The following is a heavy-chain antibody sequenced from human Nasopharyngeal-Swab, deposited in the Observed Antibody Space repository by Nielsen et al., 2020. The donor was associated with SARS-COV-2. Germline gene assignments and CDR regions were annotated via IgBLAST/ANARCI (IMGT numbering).Heavy chain of an antibody. D-gene: IGHD3-3*01. V-gene: IGHV3-21*01. Sequence: GGSLRLSCAASGFTFNNYNFNWVRQAPGKGLEWVSSISSSSSYIYYADSVKGRFTISRDNAKHSLYLQMNSLRAEDTAVYYCARDGLDYDFWSAYFMDVWGQGTTVTVSS. J-gene: IGHJ6*02. CDR1: GFTFNNYN. CDR2: ISSSSSYI. CDR3: ARDGLDYDFWSAYFMDV.